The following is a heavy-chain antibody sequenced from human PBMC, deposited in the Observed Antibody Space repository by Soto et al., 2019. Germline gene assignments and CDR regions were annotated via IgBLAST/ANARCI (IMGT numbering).Heavy chain of an antibody. V-gene: IGHV6-1*01. Sequence: PSQTLSLTCATSGDSVSSNSAAWNWIRQSPSRGLEWLGRTYYRSKWYNDYAVSVKSRITINPDTSKNQFSLQLNSVTPEDTAVYYCARDRSLDVHDFWSAHIRDYYYYGMDVWGQGTTVTVSS. J-gene: IGHJ6*02. D-gene: IGHD3-3*01. CDR3: ARDRSLDVHDFWSAHIRDYYYYGMDV. CDR1: GDSVSSNSAA. CDR2: TYYRSKWYN.